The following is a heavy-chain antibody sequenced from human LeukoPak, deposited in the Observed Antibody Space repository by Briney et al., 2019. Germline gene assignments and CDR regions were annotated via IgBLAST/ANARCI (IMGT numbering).Heavy chain of an antibody. Sequence: GGSLRLSCAASGFTFSSYSMNWVRQAPGKGLEWVSSISSSSSYIYYADSAKGRFTISRDNAKNSLYLQMNSLRAEDTAVYYCARDEGLYGMDVWGQGTTVTVSS. J-gene: IGHJ6*02. CDR1: GFTFSSYS. CDR2: ISSSSSYI. V-gene: IGHV3-21*01. CDR3: ARDEGLYGMDV.